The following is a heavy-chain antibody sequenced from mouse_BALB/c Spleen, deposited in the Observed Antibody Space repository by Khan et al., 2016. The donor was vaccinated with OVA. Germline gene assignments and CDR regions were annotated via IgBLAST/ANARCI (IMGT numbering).Heavy chain of an antibody. CDR1: GYTFINYW. CDR2: INPSTGYT. Sequence: QVQLKQSGAELAKPWASVKMSCKASGYTFINYWILWVKQRPGQGLEWIGYINPSTGYTEYNPNLTNKATLNADKSSSTAYMQLSSLTSEDSAVYYCERRGLRWDIDYWGQGTTLTVSS. CDR3: ERRGLRWDIDY. D-gene: IGHD1-1*01. V-gene: IGHV1-7*01. J-gene: IGHJ2*01.